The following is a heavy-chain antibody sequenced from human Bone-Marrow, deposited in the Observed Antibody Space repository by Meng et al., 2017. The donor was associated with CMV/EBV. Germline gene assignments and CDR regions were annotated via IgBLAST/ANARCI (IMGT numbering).Heavy chain of an antibody. V-gene: IGHV3-21*01. Sequence: AASGFTFSSYSMNWVRQAPGKALEWVSSISSSSSSIYYADSVKGRFTISRDNAKNSLYLQMNSLRAEDTAVYYCARGSMVRGVIITDWGQGTLVTVSS. D-gene: IGHD3-10*01. CDR3: ARGSMVRGVIITD. CDR1: GFTFSSYS. J-gene: IGHJ4*02. CDR2: ISSSSSSI.